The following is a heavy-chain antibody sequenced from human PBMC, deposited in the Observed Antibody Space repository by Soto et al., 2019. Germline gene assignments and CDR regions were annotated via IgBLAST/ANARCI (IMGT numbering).Heavy chain of an antibody. CDR2: IYYSGST. J-gene: IGHJ5*02. Sequence: QLQLQESGPGLVKPSETLSLTCTVSGGSISSSSYYWGWIRQPPGKGLEWIGSIYYSGSTYYNPSLTSRLTISVDTSKNQFSLKLSSVTAADTAVYYCARHFIVVVPAAIIWFDPWGQGTLVTVSS. CDR1: GGSISSSSYY. V-gene: IGHV4-39*01. D-gene: IGHD2-2*02. CDR3: ARHFIVVVPAAIIWFDP.